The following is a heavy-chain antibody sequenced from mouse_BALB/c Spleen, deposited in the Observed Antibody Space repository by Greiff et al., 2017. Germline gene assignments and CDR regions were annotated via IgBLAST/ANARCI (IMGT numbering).Heavy chain of an antibody. V-gene: IGHV2-6-4*01. D-gene: IGHD3-3*01. CDR1: GFSLSRYS. CDR2: IWGGGST. Sequence: VQLVESGPGLVAPSQSLSITCTVSGFSLSRYSVHWVRQPPGKGLEWLGTIWGGGSTDYNSALKSRLSISKDNSKSQVFLKMNSLQTDDTAMYYCARNRENYYAMDYWGQGTSVTVSS. CDR3: ARNRENYYAMDY. J-gene: IGHJ4*01.